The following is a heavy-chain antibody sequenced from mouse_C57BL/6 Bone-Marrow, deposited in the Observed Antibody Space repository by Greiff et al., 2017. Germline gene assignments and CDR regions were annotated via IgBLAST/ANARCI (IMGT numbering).Heavy chain of an antibody. CDR2: IYPRDGST. CDR3: ANSITTVVEGGWYFDV. V-gene: IGHV1-85*01. J-gene: IGHJ1*03. Sequence: QVQLQQSGPELVKPGASVKLSCKASGYTFTSYDINWVKQRPGQGLEWIGWIYPRDGSTKYNEKFKGKATLTVDTSSSTAYMELHSLTSEDSAVYFCANSITTVVEGGWYFDVWGTGTTVTVSS. CDR1: GYTFTSYD. D-gene: IGHD1-1*01.